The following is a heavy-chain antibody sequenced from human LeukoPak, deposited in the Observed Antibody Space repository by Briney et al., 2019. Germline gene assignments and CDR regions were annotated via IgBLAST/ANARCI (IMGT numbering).Heavy chain of an antibody. Sequence: GGSLRLSCAASGFTFSSYAMHWVRQGPGKGLEWVAIIPSDGNDRYYADSVRGRFTISRDNSKNTLYLQMNSLRAEDTAVYYCARGDYFDSSAYYSLDYWGQGTLVTVSS. CDR1: GFTFSSYA. V-gene: IGHV3-30*01. J-gene: IGHJ4*02. CDR2: IPSDGNDR. CDR3: ARGDYFDSSAYYSLDY. D-gene: IGHD3-22*01.